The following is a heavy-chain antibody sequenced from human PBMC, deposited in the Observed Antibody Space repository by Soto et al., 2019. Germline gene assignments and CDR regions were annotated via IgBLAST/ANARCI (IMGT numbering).Heavy chain of an antibody. CDR2: ISQDGTVK. J-gene: IGHJ4*02. CDR1: GFTFNTYW. Sequence: EVLLVASGGGLVQPGGSLRLSCATSGFTFNTYWMTWVRQAPGRGLEWVASISQDGTVKDYVESLRDRFTISRDDVKKSVYLQMNTMRAEDTAVYYCVGSTGWIFDHWGQGTLVTVSS. D-gene: IGHD2-8*02. V-gene: IGHV3-7*03. CDR3: VGSTGWIFDH.